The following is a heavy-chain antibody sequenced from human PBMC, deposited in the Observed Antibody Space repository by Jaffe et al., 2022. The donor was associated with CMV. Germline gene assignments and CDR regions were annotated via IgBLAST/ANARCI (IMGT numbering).Heavy chain of an antibody. CDR3: ARRLYVATIGGDDWFDP. D-gene: IGHD2-21*02. CDR2: INPSASSV. V-gene: IGHV5-51*01. J-gene: IGHJ5*02. CDR1: GYSSSNYW. Sequence: EVQLVQSGAEVKEPGESLKISCTESGYSSSNYWIGWARQMPGMGLEWVGIINPSASSVNYSPSFQGRVTISVDRSVSTAYLEWSSLKASDTAIYYCARRLYVATIGGDDWFDPWGQGTLVIVSS.